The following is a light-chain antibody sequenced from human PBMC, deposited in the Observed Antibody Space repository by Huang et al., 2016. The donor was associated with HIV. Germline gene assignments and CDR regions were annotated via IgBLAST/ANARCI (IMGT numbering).Light chain of an antibody. V-gene: IGKV3-20*01. CDR3: QQYDSSPMYT. Sequence: EIVLTQSPGTLSLSPGERATLPCRASQSVSSTFLAWYQQKPGQAPRPLIYGASNRATCIPDRFSGSGSGTDFTLTISRLEPEDFAVYHCQQYDSSPMYTFGQGTKLEIK. CDR1: QSVSSTF. CDR2: GAS. J-gene: IGKJ2*01.